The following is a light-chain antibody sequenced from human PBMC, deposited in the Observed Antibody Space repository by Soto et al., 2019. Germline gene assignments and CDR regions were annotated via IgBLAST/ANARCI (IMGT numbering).Light chain of an antibody. CDR1: QSVSNSY. Sequence: EIVLTQSPGTLSLSPGERATLSCRASQSVSNSYLAWYQQKPGQAPMLLIYGASSRATGIPDRFSGSGSGKDFALTISRLEPEDFAVYHCQQYGGSPWTFGQGTKVEIK. V-gene: IGKV3-20*01. CDR3: QQYGGSPWT. J-gene: IGKJ1*01. CDR2: GAS.